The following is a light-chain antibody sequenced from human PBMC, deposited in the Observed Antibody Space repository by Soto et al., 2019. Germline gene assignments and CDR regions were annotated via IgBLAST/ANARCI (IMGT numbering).Light chain of an antibody. Sequence: QSALTQPPSASGSPGQSVTISCTGTSSDVGGYNYVSWYQQHPGKAPKLIIYEVSKRPSGVPDRFSGSKSGNTASLTVSGLQAEDEAEYYCSSYVSSGGGVFGGGTKLTVL. V-gene: IGLV2-8*01. CDR3: SSYVSSGGGV. CDR1: SSDVGGYNY. CDR2: EVS. J-gene: IGLJ2*01.